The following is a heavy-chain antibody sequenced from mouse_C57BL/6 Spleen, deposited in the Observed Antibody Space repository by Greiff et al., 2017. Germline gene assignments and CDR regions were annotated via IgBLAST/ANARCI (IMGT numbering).Heavy chain of an antibody. J-gene: IGHJ4*01. V-gene: IGHV2-5*01. CDR1: GFSFTSYG. CDR3: AKKRSNYHYAMDD. D-gene: IGHD2-5*01. CDR2: IWRGGST. Sequence: VQLQQSGPGLVQPSQSLSITCTVSGFSFTSYGVHWVRQSPGKGLEWLGVIWRGGSTDYNAAFMSRLSITKDNSTSQVFFKMNSVQADDTAIYYCAKKRSNYHYAMDDWGQGTSVTVSS.